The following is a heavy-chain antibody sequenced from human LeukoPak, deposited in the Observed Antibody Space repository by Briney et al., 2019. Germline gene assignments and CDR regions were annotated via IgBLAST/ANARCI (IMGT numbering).Heavy chain of an antibody. V-gene: IGHV3-23*01. J-gene: IGHJ6*03. CDR3: AKTSLSDPSGHYYYMDV. D-gene: IGHD3-3*01. CDR1: GFTFSNYG. CDR2: VSGSGANT. Sequence: GGTLRLSCAASGFTFSNYGMGWVRQTPGKGLEWLSSVSGSGANTYYADSVKGRFTISRDNSQNTVSLQLNNLRIEDTALYYCAKTSLSDPSGHYYYMDVWGKGTTVTVSS.